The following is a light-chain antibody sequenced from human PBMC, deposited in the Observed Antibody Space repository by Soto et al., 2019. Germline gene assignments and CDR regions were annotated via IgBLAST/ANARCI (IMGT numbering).Light chain of an antibody. CDR2: DVS. Sequence: EIVLTQSPATLSLSPGERATLSCRASPSVSSYLAWYQQRPGQAPRLLIYDVSNGATGIPARFSGSGSGTDFTLTISSLEPEDFAVYYCQQSSDWPLTFGGGTKVQSK. V-gene: IGKV3-11*01. CDR1: PSVSSY. J-gene: IGKJ4*01. CDR3: QQSSDWPLT.